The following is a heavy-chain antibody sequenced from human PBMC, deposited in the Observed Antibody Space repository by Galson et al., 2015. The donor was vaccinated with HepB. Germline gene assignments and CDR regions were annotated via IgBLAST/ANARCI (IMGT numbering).Heavy chain of an antibody. CDR3: ARGGIAPAAHFDY. CDR1: GFTITSYT. Sequence: SQRLSCAASGFTITSYTMHWVRQAPGKGLEWVALISNDGKIKYYADSVKGRFTISRNKSNNTVYLQMNSLQTEDTALYYCARGGIAPAAHFDYWGPGTLVTVSS. J-gene: IGHJ4*02. V-gene: IGHV3-30*04. CDR2: ISNDGKIK. D-gene: IGHD6-13*01.